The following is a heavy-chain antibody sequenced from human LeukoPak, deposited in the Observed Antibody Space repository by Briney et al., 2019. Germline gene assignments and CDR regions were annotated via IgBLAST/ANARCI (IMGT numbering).Heavy chain of an antibody. CDR1: GGTFSSYA. Sequence: SVKVSCRASGGTFSSYAISWVRQAPGQGLEWMGRIIPIFGTANYAQKFQGRVTITTDESTSTAYMELSSLRSEDTAVYYCARSLRAYYDYVWGSYRFDYWGQGTLVTVSS. V-gene: IGHV1-69*05. D-gene: IGHD3-16*02. J-gene: IGHJ4*02. CDR2: IIPIFGTA. CDR3: ARSLRAYYDYVWGSYRFDY.